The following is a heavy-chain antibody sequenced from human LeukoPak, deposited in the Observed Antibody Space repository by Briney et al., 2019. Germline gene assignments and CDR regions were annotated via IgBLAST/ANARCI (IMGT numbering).Heavy chain of an antibody. CDR2: IYPGDSDT. CDR3: ASYANYDSSGYYSDY. D-gene: IGHD3-22*01. CDR1: GYSFTSYW. V-gene: IGHV5-51*01. J-gene: IGHJ4*02. Sequence: GESLKISCKSSGYSFTSYWIGWVRQMPGKGLEWMGIIYPGDSDTRYSPSFQGQVTISADKSISTAYLQWSSLKASDTAMYYCASYANYDSSGYYSDYWGQGTLVTVSS.